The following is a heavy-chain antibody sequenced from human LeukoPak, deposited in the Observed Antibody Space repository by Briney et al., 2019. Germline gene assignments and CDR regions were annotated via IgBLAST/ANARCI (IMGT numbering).Heavy chain of an antibody. CDR2: IYYSGST. CDR1: GGSISSSSYY. Sequence: PSETLSLTCTVSGGSISSSSYYWGWIRQPPGKGLEWIGSIYYSGSTYYNPSLKSRVTISVDTSKNQFSLKLSSVTAADTAVYYCARVHMGSLVGATGFDYWGQGTLVTVSS. D-gene: IGHD1-26*01. J-gene: IGHJ4*02. V-gene: IGHV4-39*07. CDR3: ARVHMGSLVGATGFDY.